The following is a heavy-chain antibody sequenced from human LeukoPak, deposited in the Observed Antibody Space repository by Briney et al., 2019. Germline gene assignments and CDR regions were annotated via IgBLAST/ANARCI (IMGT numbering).Heavy chain of an antibody. CDR2: ISSNSSYI. J-gene: IGHJ6*02. Sequence: GGSLRLSCEASGFTFSSYSMNWVRQAPGQGLEWVSSISSNSSYIYYADSVKGRFTISRDNAKNSLYLQMNSLRAEDTAVYYCARDRNPRRDGYNPYYYYGMDVWGQGTTVTVSS. V-gene: IGHV3-21*01. CDR1: GFTFSSYS. D-gene: IGHD5-24*01. CDR3: ARDRNPRRDGYNPYYYYGMDV.